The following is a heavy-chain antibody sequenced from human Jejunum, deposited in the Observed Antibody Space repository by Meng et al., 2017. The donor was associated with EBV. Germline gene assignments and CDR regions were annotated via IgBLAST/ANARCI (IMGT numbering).Heavy chain of an antibody. V-gene: IGHV3-74*03. Sequence: VESVGVLVQPGGSLGLSCAASGFTFSTYWMHWVRRTPGKGLEWVSRINNDGSNTQYADSVRGRFTISRDNAKSTLYLQMNSLTAEDTAVYYCARNYRDYWGQGTLVTVSS. J-gene: IGHJ4*02. CDR3: ARNYRDY. D-gene: IGHD4-11*01. CDR2: INNDGSNT. CDR1: GFTFSTYW.